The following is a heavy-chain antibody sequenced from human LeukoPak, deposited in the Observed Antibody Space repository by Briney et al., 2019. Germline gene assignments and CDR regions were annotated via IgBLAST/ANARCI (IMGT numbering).Heavy chain of an antibody. J-gene: IGHJ4*02. V-gene: IGHV1-18*01. CDR2: ISAYNGNT. Sequence: ASVNVSCKASGYTFTSYGISWVRQAPGQGLEWMGWISAYNGNTNYAQKLQGRVTMTTDTSTSTAYMELRSLRSDDTAVYYCARDQGHLKGITMIVVVTNPFAYWGQGTLVTVSS. D-gene: IGHD3-22*01. CDR3: ARDQGHLKGITMIVVVTNPFAY. CDR1: GYTFTSYG.